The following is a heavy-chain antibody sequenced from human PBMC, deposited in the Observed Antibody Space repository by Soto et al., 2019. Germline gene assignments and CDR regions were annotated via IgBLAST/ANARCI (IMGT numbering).Heavy chain of an antibody. J-gene: IGHJ4*02. CDR2: INPNSGGT. D-gene: IGHD2-2*01. Sequence: SXKVSYKASGYTXNGYYRDLVRQAPGQGLEWMGWINPNSGGTNYAQKFQGRVTMTRDTSIRAAYMELIRLRSDDTDVHYCARGGYVPPQGVDYWGQGTLVTVSS. CDR1: GYTXNGYY. V-gene: IGHV1-2*02. CDR3: ARGGYVPPQGVDY.